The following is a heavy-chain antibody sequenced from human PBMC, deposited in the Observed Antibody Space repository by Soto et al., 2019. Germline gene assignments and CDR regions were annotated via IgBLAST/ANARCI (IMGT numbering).Heavy chain of an antibody. V-gene: IGHV4-31*03. CDR2: IYYSGNT. CDR3: ARDRMYYDILTGHYGMDV. D-gene: IGHD3-9*01. J-gene: IGHJ6*02. CDR1: GGSISSGDYY. Sequence: PSETLSLTCTVSGGSISSGDYYWSWIRQHPGKGLEWIGYIYYSGNTYYNPSLKSRITISVDTSTNQFSLQLSSVTAADTAVYYCARDRMYYDILTGHYGMDVWGQGTTVTVSS.